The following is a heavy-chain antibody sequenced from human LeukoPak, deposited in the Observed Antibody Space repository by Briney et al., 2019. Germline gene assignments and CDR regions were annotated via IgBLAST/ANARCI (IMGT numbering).Heavy chain of an antibody. CDR1: GYTFTGYH. V-gene: IGHV1-2*02. Sequence: GASVKVSCKASGYTFTGYHIHWVRQAPGQGLEWMGWINPNSGGANSAQKFLGRVSMTRDTSISTVYMDLTSLRSDDTAVYYCARDSGSSGWGPTSFLDYWGRGTVVTVSS. CDR2: INPNSGGA. J-gene: IGHJ4*02. CDR3: ARDSGSSGWGPTSFLDY. D-gene: IGHD6-19*01.